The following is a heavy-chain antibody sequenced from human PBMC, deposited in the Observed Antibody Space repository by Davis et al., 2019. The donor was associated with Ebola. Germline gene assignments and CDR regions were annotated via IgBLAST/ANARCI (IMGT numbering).Heavy chain of an antibody. Sequence: ASVKVSCKASGYTFTSYYMHWVRQAPGQGLEWMGIINPRGGSTSYAQKFQGRVTMTRDTSTSTVYMELSSLRSEDTAVYYCAREVVVVINTQYYYGMDVWGKGTTVTVSS. CDR2: INPRGGST. CDR1: GYTFTSYY. J-gene: IGHJ6*04. D-gene: IGHD3-22*01. CDR3: AREVVVVINTQYYYGMDV. V-gene: IGHV1-46*01.